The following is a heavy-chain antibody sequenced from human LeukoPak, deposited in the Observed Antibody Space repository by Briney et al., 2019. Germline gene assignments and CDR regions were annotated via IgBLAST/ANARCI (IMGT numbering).Heavy chain of an antibody. D-gene: IGHD6-13*01. CDR1: GFTFSSYS. CDR2: ISSSSSYI. V-gene: IGHV3-21*01. CDR3: ARDSGKSSWYDLDY. Sequence: GGSLRLSCAASGFTFSSYSMNWVRQAPGKGLEWVSSISSSSSYIYYADSVKGRFTISRDNAKNSLYLQMNSLRAEDTAVYYCARDSGKSSWYDLDYWGQGTLVTVSS. J-gene: IGHJ4*02.